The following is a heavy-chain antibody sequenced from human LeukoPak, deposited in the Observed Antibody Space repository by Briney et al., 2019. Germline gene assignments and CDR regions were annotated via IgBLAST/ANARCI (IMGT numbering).Heavy chain of an antibody. V-gene: IGHV3-30*03. CDR1: GFTFSSYG. CDR3: ARSRILYYMDV. D-gene: IGHD1-14*01. Sequence: GGSRRLSCAASGFTFSSYGMHWVRQAPGKGLEWVAVILSDGSKEFYTDSVKGRFTISRDNSKNTLYLQMNSLRAEDTAVYYCARSRILYYMDVWGKGTTATVSS. J-gene: IGHJ6*03. CDR2: ILSDGSKE.